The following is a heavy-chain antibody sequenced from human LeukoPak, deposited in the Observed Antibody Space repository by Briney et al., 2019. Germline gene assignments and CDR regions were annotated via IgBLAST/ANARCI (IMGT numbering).Heavy chain of an antibody. CDR1: GFTFSTFG. D-gene: IGHD3-16*01. CDR3: ARYSLGGDY. J-gene: IGHJ4*02. V-gene: IGHV3-33*01. CDR2: IWNDGSKK. Sequence: GGSLRLSCAASGFTFSTFGMHWVRGAPRKGVEWVAVIWNDGSKKFYADSVKGRFTISRDNSKNTLYLQMNSLRAEDTAVYYCARYSLGGDYWGQGTLVTVSS.